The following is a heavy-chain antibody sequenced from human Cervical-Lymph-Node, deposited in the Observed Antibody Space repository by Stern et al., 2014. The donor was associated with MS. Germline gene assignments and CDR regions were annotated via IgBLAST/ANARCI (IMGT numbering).Heavy chain of an antibody. CDR3: ARDGDFGSNYGMDV. CDR1: GGTFSSYG. CDR2: SIPLFGTT. D-gene: IGHD2-21*02. V-gene: IGHV1-69*06. J-gene: IGHJ6*02. Sequence: VQLVESGAELKKPGSSVKVSCKASGGTFSSYGISWVRQAPGQGLEWMGGSIPLFGTTNYARRFQGRVTITAAISTSTAYMELSSLRSEDTAVYYCARDGDFGSNYGMDVWGQGTTVTVSS.